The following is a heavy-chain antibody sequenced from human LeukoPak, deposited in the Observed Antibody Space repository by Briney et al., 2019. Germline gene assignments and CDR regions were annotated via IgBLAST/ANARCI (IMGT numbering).Heavy chain of an antibody. V-gene: IGHV4-4*07. D-gene: IGHD3-22*01. CDR1: GGTISNFY. J-gene: IGHJ4*02. CDR3: ASDAFYDSGGYYYY. Sequence: PSETLSLSCTVSGGTISNFYWSWIRQPAGKGLEWIGRISSSGNSDYNPYLKDRVTMSVDTSKKQFSLKLSSVTAADTAVYYCASDAFYDSGGYYYYWGQGTLVTVSS. CDR2: ISSSGNS.